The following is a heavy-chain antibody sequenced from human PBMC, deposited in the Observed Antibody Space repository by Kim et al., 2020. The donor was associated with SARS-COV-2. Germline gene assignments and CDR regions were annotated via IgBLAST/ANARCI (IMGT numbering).Heavy chain of an antibody. V-gene: IGHV4-39*02. D-gene: IGHD6-19*01. CDR3: AGEGIAVAGREYYYYYGMDV. Sequence: SETLSLTCSVSGGSITSSSYYWGWIRQPPGKGLEWIGSIYYSGSTYYNPSLKGRVTISVDTSKNQFSLKLNSVTAADTAVYYCAGEGIAVAGREYYYYYGMDVWGQGTTVTVSS. J-gene: IGHJ6*02. CDR2: IYYSGST. CDR1: GGSITSSSYY.